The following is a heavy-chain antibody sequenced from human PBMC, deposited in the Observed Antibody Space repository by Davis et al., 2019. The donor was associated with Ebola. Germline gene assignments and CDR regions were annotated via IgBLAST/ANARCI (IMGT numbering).Heavy chain of an antibody. CDR3: ARGPQLERYDY. CDR1: GGSISSYY. Sequence: MPSETLSLTCTVSGGSISSYYWSWIRQPPGKGLEWIGYIYYSGSTNYNPSLKSRVTISVDTSKNQFSLKLSSATAADTAAYYCARGPQLERYDYWGQGTLVTVSS. CDR2: IYYSGST. D-gene: IGHD1-1*01. J-gene: IGHJ4*02. V-gene: IGHV4-59*01.